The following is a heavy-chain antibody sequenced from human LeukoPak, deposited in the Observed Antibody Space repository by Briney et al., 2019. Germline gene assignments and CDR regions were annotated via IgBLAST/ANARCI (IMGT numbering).Heavy chain of an antibody. V-gene: IGHV3-21*01. CDR1: GFTFSTYR. CDR3: ARDKDVYFDY. J-gene: IGHJ4*02. Sequence: GGSLRLSCVGTGFTFSTYRMNWVRQAPGKGLEWVSSISSSSSYIYYADSVKGRITISRNNAKNSLYLQMNSLRVEDTAVYYCARDKDVYFDYWGQGTLVTVSS. CDR2: ISSSSSYI.